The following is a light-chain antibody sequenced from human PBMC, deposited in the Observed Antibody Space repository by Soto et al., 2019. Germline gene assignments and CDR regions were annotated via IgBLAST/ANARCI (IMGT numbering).Light chain of an antibody. CDR2: EDN. J-gene: IGLJ7*01. V-gene: IGLV6-57*02. CDR1: SGSIATNY. CDR3: QSYDSSNHAV. Sequence: NFMLTQPHSVLESPGKTVTISCTGSSGSIATNYVQWYQQRPGSAPTTVIYEDNQRPSGVPDRFSGSIDSSSNSASLTISGLKTEDEADYYCQSYDSSNHAVFGGGTQLTVL.